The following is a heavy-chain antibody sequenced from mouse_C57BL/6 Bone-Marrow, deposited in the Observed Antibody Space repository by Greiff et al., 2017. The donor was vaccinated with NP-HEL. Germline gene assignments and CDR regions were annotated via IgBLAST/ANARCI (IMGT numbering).Heavy chain of an antibody. Sequence: VQLKESGPELVKPGASVKISCKASGYSFTDYNMNWVKQSNGKSLEWIGVINPNYGTTSYNQKFKGKATLTVDQSSSTAYMQLNSLTSEDSAVYYCARAGTVVATHWYFDVWGTGTTVTVSS. V-gene: IGHV1-39*01. CDR2: INPNYGTT. CDR3: ARAGTVVATHWYFDV. J-gene: IGHJ1*03. D-gene: IGHD1-1*01. CDR1: GYSFTDYN.